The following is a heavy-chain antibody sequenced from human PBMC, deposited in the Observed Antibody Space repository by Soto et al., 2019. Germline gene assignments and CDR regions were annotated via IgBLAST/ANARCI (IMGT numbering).Heavy chain of an antibody. CDR3: ARMESSGDYGDYLYYYYYGMDV. D-gene: IGHD4-17*01. CDR1: GFTFSSYW. V-gene: IGHV3-74*01. Sequence: LRLSCAASGFTFSSYWMHWVRQAPGKGLVWVSRINSDGSSTSYADSVKGRFTISRDNAKNTLYLQMNSLRAEDTAVYYCARMESSGDYGDYLYYYYYGMDVWGQGTTVTVSS. J-gene: IGHJ6*02. CDR2: INSDGSST.